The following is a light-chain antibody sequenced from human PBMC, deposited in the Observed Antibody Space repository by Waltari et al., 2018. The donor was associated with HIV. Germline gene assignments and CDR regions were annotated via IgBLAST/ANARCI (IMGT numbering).Light chain of an antibody. V-gene: IGKV3-11*01. Sequence: EIVLTQSPATLSLSPGERATLSCRASQSVSSYIAWYQQKPGQAPSLLIYDASNRATGIPARFSGSGSGTDFTLTISSLQPEDFAVYYCQQSGSWPLTFGGGTRVEIK. CDR1: QSVSSY. J-gene: IGKJ4*01. CDR3: QQSGSWPLT. CDR2: DAS.